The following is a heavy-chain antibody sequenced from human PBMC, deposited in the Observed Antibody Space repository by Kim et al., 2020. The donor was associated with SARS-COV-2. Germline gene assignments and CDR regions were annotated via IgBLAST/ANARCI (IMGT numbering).Heavy chain of an antibody. CDR3: AKGGGPDYGDYEDAFDI. V-gene: IGHV3-23*01. CDR2: ISGSGGST. Sequence: GGSLRLSCAASGFTFSSYAMSWVRQAPGKGLEWVSAISGSGGSTYYADSVKGRFTISRDNAKNTLYLQMNSLRAEDTAVFYCAKGGGPDYGDYEDAFDIWGQGTMVTVSS. J-gene: IGHJ3*02. CDR1: GFTFSSYA. D-gene: IGHD4-17*01.